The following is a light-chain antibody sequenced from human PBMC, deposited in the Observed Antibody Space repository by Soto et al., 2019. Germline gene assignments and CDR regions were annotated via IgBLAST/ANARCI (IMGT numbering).Light chain of an antibody. CDR3: SSYTGSSTFYV. CDR1: SSDVGTYNY. CDR2: EVT. Sequence: QSALTQPSSVSGSPGQSITISCTGTSSDVGTYNYVSWYQQHPGKAPKVMIYEVTYRPSGVSNRFSGSKSGNTASLTISGLQAEDEAEYYCSSYTGSSTFYVFGTGTKVTVL. J-gene: IGLJ1*01. V-gene: IGLV2-14*01.